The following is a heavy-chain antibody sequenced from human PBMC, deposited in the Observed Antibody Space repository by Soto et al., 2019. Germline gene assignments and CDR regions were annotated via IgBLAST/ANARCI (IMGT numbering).Heavy chain of an antibody. CDR1: GFTFSSYG. V-gene: IGHV3-30*18. J-gene: IGHJ4*02. CDR2: ISYDGSNK. D-gene: IGHD3-10*01. CDR3: AKGLWFGEFVSDYFDY. Sequence: GGSLRLSCAASGFTFSSYGMHWVRQAPGKGLEWVAVISYDGSNKYYADSVKGRFTISRDNSKNTLYLQMNSLRAEDTAVYYCAKGLWFGEFVSDYFDYWGQGTLVTVSS.